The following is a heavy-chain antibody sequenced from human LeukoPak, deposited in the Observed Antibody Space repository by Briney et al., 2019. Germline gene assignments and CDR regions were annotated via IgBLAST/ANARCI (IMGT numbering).Heavy chain of an antibody. CDR1: GGSISSGSYY. CDR3: AREPLYCSSISCYGWFDP. D-gene: IGHD2-2*01. V-gene: IGHV4-61*02. Sequence: SQTLSLTCTVSGGSISSGSYYWNWIRQPAGKGLEWIGRIYSSGSTNYNPYLKSRVTISVDTSKNQFSLKLSSVTAADTAVYYCAREPLYCSSISCYGWFDPWGQGTLVTVSS. J-gene: IGHJ5*02. CDR2: IYSSGST.